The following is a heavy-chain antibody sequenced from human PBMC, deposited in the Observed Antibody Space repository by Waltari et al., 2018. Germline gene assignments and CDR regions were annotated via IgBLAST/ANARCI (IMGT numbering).Heavy chain of an antibody. CDR3: AREASGRRYYYYGMDV. CDR2: IYYSGST. V-gene: IGHV4-39*07. Sequence: QLQLQESGPGLVKPSETLSLTCTVSGGSISSSSYYWGWLRQPPGKGLEWIGSIYYSGSTYYNPSLKSRVTISVDTSKNQFSLKLSSVTAADTAVYYCAREASGRRYYYYGMDVWGQRTTVTVSS. CDR1: GGSISSSSYY. D-gene: IGHD3-10*01. J-gene: IGHJ6*02.